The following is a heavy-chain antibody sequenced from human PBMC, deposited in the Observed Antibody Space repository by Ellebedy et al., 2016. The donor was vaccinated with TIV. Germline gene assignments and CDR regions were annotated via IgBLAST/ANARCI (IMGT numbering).Heavy chain of an antibody. CDR3: ARDPTNYRDALAMTPYLDI. J-gene: IGHJ5*02. V-gene: IGHV3-74*01. CDR2: ILNDGTRS. D-gene: IGHD3-16*01. CDR1: GFTFSAFW. Sequence: GESLKISCEASGFTFSAFWMHWVRHAPGKGLVWISRILNDGTRSNYADFAEGRFTVSRDNAKNTLFLQMNSLRAEDSGIYCCARDPTNYRDALAMTPYLDIWGQGTLVTVSS.